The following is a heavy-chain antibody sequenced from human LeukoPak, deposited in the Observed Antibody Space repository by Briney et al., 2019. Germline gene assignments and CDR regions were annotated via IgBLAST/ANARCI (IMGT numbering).Heavy chain of an antibody. CDR1: GGSFSGYY. J-gene: IGHJ6*02. V-gene: IGHV4-34*01. CDR3: ARGRVVPAAILYYYYGMDV. D-gene: IGHD2-2*01. CDR2: INHSGST. Sequence: PSETLSLTCAVYGGSFSGYYWSWIRQPPGKGLEWIGEINHSGSTNYNPSLKSRVTISVDTSKNQFSLKLSSVTAADTAAYYCARGRVVPAAILYYYYGMDVWGQGTTVTVSS.